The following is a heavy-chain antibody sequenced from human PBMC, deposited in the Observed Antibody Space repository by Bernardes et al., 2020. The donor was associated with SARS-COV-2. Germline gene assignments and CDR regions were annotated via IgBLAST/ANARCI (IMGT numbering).Heavy chain of an antibody. CDR1: GFTFSSYA. J-gene: IGHJ4*02. Sequence: VGSLILSCAASGFTFSSYAMTWVRQAPGKGLEWVSAISGSGGSTYYADSVKGRFTISRDNSKNTLYLQMNGLRAEDTAVYYCAKDVGYGGNSPFDYWGQGTLVTVSS. CDR3: AKDVGYGGNSPFDY. D-gene: IGHD2-21*02. V-gene: IGHV3-23*01. CDR2: ISGSGGST.